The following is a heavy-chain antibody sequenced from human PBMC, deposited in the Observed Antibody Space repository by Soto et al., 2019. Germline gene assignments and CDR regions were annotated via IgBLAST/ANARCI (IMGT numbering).Heavy chain of an antibody. D-gene: IGHD6-13*01. J-gene: IGHJ4*02. V-gene: IGHV3-30*18. CDR1: GFTFSSYG. CDR3: ANGHSSSWYSTLAVLDY. CDR2: ISYDGSNK. Sequence: GGSLRLSCAASGFTFSSYGMHWVRQAPGKGLEWVAVISYDGSNKYYADSVKGRFTISRDNSKNTLYLQMNSLRAEDTAVYYCANGHSSSWYSTLAVLDYWGQGTLVTVSS.